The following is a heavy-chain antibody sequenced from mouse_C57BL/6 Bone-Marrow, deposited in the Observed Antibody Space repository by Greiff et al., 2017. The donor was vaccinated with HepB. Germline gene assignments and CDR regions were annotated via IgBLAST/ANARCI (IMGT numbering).Heavy chain of an antibody. J-gene: IGHJ3*01. CDR1: GYTFNSYW. CDR2: IYPGNSDT. CDR3: GNPTGFAY. Sequence: EVQLPPSGAVLARPGASVKMSCQTSGYTFNSYWVHWGKQRAGKGLEWIGAIYPGNSDTSYNQKFKGKAKLTAVTSASTAYMELSSLTNEDSAVYYCGNPTGFAYWGQGTLVTVSA. D-gene: IGHD1-1*01. V-gene: IGHV1-5*01.